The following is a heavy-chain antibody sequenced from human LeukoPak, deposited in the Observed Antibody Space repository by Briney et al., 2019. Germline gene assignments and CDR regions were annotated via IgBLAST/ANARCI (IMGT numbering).Heavy chain of an antibody. J-gene: IGHJ4*02. CDR3: AKDPANRITIFGVVQY. V-gene: IGHV3-23*01. Sequence: PGGSLRLSCAASGFTFSSYAMSWVRQAPGKGLEWVSAISGSGGSTYYADSVKGRFTISRDNSKNTLYLQMNGLRAEDTAVYYCAKDPANRITIFGVVQYWGQGTLVTVSS. CDR2: ISGSGGST. D-gene: IGHD3-3*01. CDR1: GFTFSSYA.